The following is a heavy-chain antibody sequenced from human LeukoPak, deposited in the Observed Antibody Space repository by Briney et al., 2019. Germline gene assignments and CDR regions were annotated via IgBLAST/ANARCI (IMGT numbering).Heavy chain of an antibody. CDR3: VREIAVPGRRGAFDI. Sequence: ASVKVSCKASGYTFTGYYMHWVRQAPGQGLEWMGWINPNSGGTNYAQKFQGRVTMTRDTSISTAYMELSRLRSGDTAVYYCVREIAVPGRRGAFDIWGQGTMVTVSS. CDR1: GYTFTGYY. D-gene: IGHD6-19*01. CDR2: INPNSGGT. V-gene: IGHV1-2*02. J-gene: IGHJ3*02.